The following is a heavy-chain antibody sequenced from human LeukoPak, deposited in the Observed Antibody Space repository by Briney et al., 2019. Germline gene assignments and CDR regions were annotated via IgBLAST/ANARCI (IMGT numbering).Heavy chain of an antibody. D-gene: IGHD5-12*01. CDR3: ARDYSGYDWIDC. Sequence: PGGSLRLSCAASGFTFSSYEMNWVRQAPGKGLEWVSYISGSGSTIYYADSVKGRFTISRDNAKNSLYLRMNSLRAEDTAVYYCARDYSGYDWIDCWGQGTLVTVSS. CDR2: ISGSGSTI. CDR1: GFTFSSYE. V-gene: IGHV3-48*03. J-gene: IGHJ4*02.